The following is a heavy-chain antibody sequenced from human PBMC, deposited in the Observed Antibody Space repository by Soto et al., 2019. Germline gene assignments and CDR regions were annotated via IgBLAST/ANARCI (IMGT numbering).Heavy chain of an antibody. Sequence: SETLSLTCTVSGASITTYYWSWILQPPGKGLEWIGYISYSGSTDYNPSLKSRVTISFDASKNQISLQVRSATAADAAVYYCARDLKEYCSDGKCNWFDPWGQGTLVTVSS. CDR3: ARDLKEYCSDGKCNWFDP. CDR2: ISYSGST. J-gene: IGHJ5*02. D-gene: IGHD2-15*01. V-gene: IGHV4-59*01. CDR1: GASITTYY.